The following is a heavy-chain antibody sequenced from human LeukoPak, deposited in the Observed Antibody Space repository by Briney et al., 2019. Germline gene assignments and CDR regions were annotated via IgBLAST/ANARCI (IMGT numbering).Heavy chain of an antibody. V-gene: IGHV3-30-3*01. D-gene: IGHD2/OR15-2a*01. CDR1: GFTFSSYA. J-gene: IGHJ4*02. Sequence: PGGSLRLSCAASGFTFSSYAMHWVRQAPGKGLEWVAVISYDGSNKYYADSVKGRFTISRDNSKNTLFLQMNSLRAEDTAVYYCAKAEYGTTYFDYWGQGTLVTVSS. CDR3: AKAEYGTTYFDY. CDR2: ISYDGSNK.